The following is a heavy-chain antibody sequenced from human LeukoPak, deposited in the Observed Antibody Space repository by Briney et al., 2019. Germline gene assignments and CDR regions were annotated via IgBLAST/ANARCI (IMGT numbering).Heavy chain of an antibody. D-gene: IGHD5-18*01. Sequence: GRSLRLSCAASGFTFSSYGMHWVRQAAGKGMEWVAVISYDGSNKYSSDSVKGRFTISRDNSKNTLYLQMNSLRAEDTAVYYCARTHLTYSYGPFGYWGQGTTVTVSS. V-gene: IGHV3-30*14. CDR1: GFTFSSYG. CDR3: ARTHLTYSYGPFGY. J-gene: IGHJ4*03. CDR2: ISYDGSNK.